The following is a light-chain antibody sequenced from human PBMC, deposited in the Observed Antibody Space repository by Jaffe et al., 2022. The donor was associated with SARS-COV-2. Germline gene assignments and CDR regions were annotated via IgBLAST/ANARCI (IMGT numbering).Light chain of an antibody. CDR1: QGISNF. V-gene: IGKV1-9*01. CDR3: QQRHSYPIT. Sequence: DIQLTQSPPFLSASVGDRVTITCRASQGISNFLAWYQQKPGNAPKLLIYTASILQGGVPSRFSGSGSGTEFTLTVTSLQPEDFATYYCQQRHSYPITFGQGTRLEIK. J-gene: IGKJ5*01. CDR2: TAS.